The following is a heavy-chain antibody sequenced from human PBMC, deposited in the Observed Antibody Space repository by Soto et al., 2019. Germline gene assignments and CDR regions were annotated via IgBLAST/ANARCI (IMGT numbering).Heavy chain of an antibody. CDR1: GGSINNHY. J-gene: IGHJ4*02. D-gene: IGHD7-27*01. CDR3: ARANWYSEY. CDR2: VYYTGNT. Sequence: QVHLQESGPGLVKPSETLSLTCSVSGGSINNHYWSWIRQPPGKGLEWIGYVYYTGNTNYNPSLKSRVTMSVDTSKNQFSLNLTSLTAADTAIYYCARANWYSEYWGQGTLVTVSS. V-gene: IGHV4-59*11.